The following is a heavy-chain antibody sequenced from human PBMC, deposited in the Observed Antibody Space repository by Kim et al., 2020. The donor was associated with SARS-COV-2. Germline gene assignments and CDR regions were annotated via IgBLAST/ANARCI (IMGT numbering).Heavy chain of an antibody. J-gene: IGHJ4*02. Sequence: ASVKVSCKASGYTFTSYAMHWVRQAPGQRLEWMGWINAGNGNTKYSQKFQGRVTITRDTSASTAYMELSSLRSEDTAVYYCARRSSGWYFGDFDYWGQGTLVTVSS. CDR2: INAGNGNT. CDR3: ARRSSGWYFGDFDY. CDR1: GYTFTSYA. D-gene: IGHD6-19*01. V-gene: IGHV1-3*01.